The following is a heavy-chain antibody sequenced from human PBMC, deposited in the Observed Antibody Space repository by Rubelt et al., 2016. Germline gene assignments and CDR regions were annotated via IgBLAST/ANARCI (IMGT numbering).Heavy chain of an antibody. CDR1: GGSVSSTSHD. Sequence: QLQLQESGPGLVKPSETLSLTCTVSGGSVSSTSHDWHWIRQPPGKGLDWIGYVHYSGTTNYNPSLKSRVTMSVDMSRNHVALRLTSVTAADTAVYYCAGHSSSSGSQNSWFDPWGQGTLVTVSS. CDR2: VHYSGTT. J-gene: IGHJ5*02. V-gene: IGHV4-61*03. CDR3: AGHSSSSGSQNSWFDP. D-gene: IGHD3-10*01.